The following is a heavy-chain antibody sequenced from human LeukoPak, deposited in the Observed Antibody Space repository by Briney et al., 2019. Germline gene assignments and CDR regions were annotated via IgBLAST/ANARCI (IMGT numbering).Heavy chain of an antibody. J-gene: IGHJ4*02. CDR3: AKDHYDSSGYPDY. Sequence: PGRSLRLSCAASGFTFDDYAMHWVRQAPGKGLEWVSGISWNSGSIGYADSVKGRFTISRDNAKNSLYLQMNSLRAEDTALYYCAKDHYDSSGYPDYWGQGTLVTVSS. V-gene: IGHV3-9*01. D-gene: IGHD3-22*01. CDR2: ISWNSGSI. CDR1: GFTFDDYA.